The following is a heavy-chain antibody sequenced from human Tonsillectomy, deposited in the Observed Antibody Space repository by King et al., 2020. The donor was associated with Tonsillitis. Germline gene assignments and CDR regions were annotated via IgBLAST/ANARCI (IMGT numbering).Heavy chain of an antibody. J-gene: IGHJ3*02. CDR2: INHSGST. CDR3: ARPPYCSSTSCYRAFDI. CDR1: GGSLSGYY. D-gene: IGHD2-2*02. V-gene: IGHV4-34*01. Sequence: VQLQQWGAGLLKPSETLSLTCAVYGGSLSGYYWSWIRQPPGKGLEWIGEINHSGSTNYNPSLKSRVTISIDTSKNQFSLKRSSVTAADTAVYYCARPPYCSSTSCYRAFDIWGQGTMVTVSS.